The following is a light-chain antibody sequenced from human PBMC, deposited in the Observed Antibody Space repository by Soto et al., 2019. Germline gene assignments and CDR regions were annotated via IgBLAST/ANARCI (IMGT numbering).Light chain of an antibody. J-gene: IGLJ1*01. CDR2: EVT. CDR3: SSKRDSSTLFV. CDR1: SSDVGAYNY. Sequence: QSALTQPASVSGSPGQSITISCTGTSSDVGAYNYVSWYQHHPGKVPKLLIYEVTNRPSGVSDRFSGSKSGNTASLTISGLQAEAEADYYCSSKRDSSTLFVFGTGTKLTVL. V-gene: IGLV2-14*01.